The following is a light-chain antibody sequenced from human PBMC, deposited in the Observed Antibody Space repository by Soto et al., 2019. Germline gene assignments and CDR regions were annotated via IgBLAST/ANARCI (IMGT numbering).Light chain of an antibody. CDR2: DAS. Sequence: IHRTHSPSTLSASVLYRVSITCRASQSIGRFLAWYQHQPGKAPKLLIYDASTLESGVPSRFSGTGSGTEFTFSITSLQPEDFGTYYCQQCYMGWTFGQGTKVDI. CDR3: QQCYMGWT. CDR1: QSIGRF. V-gene: IGKV1-5*01. J-gene: IGKJ1*01.